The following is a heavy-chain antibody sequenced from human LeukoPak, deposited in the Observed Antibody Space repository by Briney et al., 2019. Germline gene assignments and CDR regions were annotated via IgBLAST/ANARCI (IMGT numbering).Heavy chain of an antibody. CDR3: ARDSGWFDY. J-gene: IGHJ4*02. Sequence: PSETLSLTCTVSGGSINSYYWSWIRQPPGKGLEWIGYIYYSGSTYYNPSLKSRVTISVDTSKNQFSLKLSSVTAADTAVYYCARDSGWFDYWGQGTLVTVSS. D-gene: IGHD6-19*01. CDR2: IYYSGST. CDR1: GGSINSYY. V-gene: IGHV4-59*12.